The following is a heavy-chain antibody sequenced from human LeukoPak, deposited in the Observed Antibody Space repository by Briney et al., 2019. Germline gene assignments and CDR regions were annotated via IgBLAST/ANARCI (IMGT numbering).Heavy chain of an antibody. V-gene: IGHV4-28*01. CDR2: IYYSGST. Sequence: SDTLSLTCAVSGYSISSSNWWGWIRQPPGKGLEWIGYIYYSGSTYYNPSLKSRVTISVDPSKNQFSLKLSSVTAADTAVYYCARPAYCGGDCYSGYDAFDIWGQGTMVTVSS. J-gene: IGHJ3*02. CDR3: ARPAYCGGDCYSGYDAFDI. CDR1: GYSISSSNW. D-gene: IGHD2-21*02.